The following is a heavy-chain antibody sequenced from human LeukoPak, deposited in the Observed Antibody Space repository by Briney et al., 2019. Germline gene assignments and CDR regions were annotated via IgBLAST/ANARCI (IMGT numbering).Heavy chain of an antibody. Sequence: GGSLRLSCSASGFSFSSYFMSWARQPPGKGPEWVSAISDSGDEIHYADTVKGRFTISRDNAKNSLYLQMNSLRAEDTAVYYCARRSGWYTQPFDYWGQGTLVTVSS. CDR1: GFSFSSYF. V-gene: IGHV3-21*04. J-gene: IGHJ4*02. CDR2: ISDSGDEI. D-gene: IGHD6-19*01. CDR3: ARRSGWYTQPFDY.